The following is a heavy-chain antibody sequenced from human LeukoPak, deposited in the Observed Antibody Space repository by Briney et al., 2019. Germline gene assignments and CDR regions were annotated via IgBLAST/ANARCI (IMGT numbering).Heavy chain of an antibody. D-gene: IGHD1-26*01. CDR1: AYSISSGYY. J-gene: IGHJ4*02. CDR2: IYHSGST. Sequence: SETLSLTRTVSAYSISSGYYWGWIRQPPGKGLECIGTIYHSGSTYYNPSLKSRVTMSLDTSKNQFSLKLTSVTAADTAVYYCARAVGATTYWGFDYWGRGTLVTVSS. V-gene: IGHV4-38-2*02. CDR3: ARAVGATTYWGFDY.